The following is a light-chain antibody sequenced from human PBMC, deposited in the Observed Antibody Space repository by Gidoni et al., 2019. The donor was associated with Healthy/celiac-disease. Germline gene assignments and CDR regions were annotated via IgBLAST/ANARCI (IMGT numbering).Light chain of an antibody. Sequence: EIGLTQSPGTLSLSPGERATLSCRASQSVSSSYLAWYQQKPGQAPRLLIYGASRRATGIPDRFSGSGSVTDFPLTIRRLEPEDFAVYYCQQYGSSQTFGGGTKVEIK. CDR1: QSVSSSY. V-gene: IGKV3-20*01. CDR3: QQYGSSQT. CDR2: GAS. J-gene: IGKJ4*01.